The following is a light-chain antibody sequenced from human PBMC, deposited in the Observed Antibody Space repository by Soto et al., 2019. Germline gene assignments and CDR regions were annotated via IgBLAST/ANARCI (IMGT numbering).Light chain of an antibody. V-gene: IGKV3-20*01. CDR2: GSS. CDR3: QQYGSSPRT. Sequence: EIMWTQSPGTLSLSPGERATLSCRASQSVSSSYLAWYQQKPGQAPRLLIYGSSSRATGIPDRFSGSGSGTDFTLTISRLEPEDFAVYYCQQYGSSPRTFGQGTKVDSK. J-gene: IGKJ1*01. CDR1: QSVSSSY.